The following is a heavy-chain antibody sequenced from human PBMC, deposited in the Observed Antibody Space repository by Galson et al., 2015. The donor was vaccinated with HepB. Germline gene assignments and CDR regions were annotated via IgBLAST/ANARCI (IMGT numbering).Heavy chain of an antibody. CDR1: GFTFSSYS. CDR3: ASLTRSSTSSNWFDP. J-gene: IGHJ5*02. CDR2: ISSSSSYI. Sequence: SLRLSCAASGFTFSSYSMNWVRQAPGKGLEWVSSISSSSSYIYYADSVKGRFTISRDNAKNSLYLQMNSLRAEDTAVYYCASLTRSSTSSNWFDPWGQGTLVTVSS. D-gene: IGHD2-2*01. V-gene: IGHV3-21*01.